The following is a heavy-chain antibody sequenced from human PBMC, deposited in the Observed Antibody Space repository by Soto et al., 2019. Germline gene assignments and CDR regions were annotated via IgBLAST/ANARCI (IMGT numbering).Heavy chain of an antibody. CDR2: INHSGST. V-gene: IGHV4-34*01. CDR3: ARGRTTKNWFDP. Sequence: SETLSLTCAVYGGSFSGYYWSWIRQPPGKGLEWIGEINHSGSTNYNPSLKSRVTISVDTSKNQFSLKLSSVTAADTAVYYCARGRTTKNWFDPWGQGTLVTVSS. D-gene: IGHD4-17*01. J-gene: IGHJ5*02. CDR1: GGSFSGYY.